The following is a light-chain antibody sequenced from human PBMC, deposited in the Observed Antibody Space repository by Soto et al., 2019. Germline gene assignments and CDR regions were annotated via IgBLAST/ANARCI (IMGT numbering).Light chain of an antibody. V-gene: IGLV2-11*01. CDR3: SSFTISSTLYV. J-gene: IGLJ1*01. CDR1: SSDVGGYSY. Sequence: QSALTQPRSVSGTPGQSVTISCTGTSSDVGGYSYVSWYQQHPGKAPKPMIYDVSERPSGVPDRFSGSKSGNTASLSISGLQAEDEADYYCSSFTISSTLYVFGSGTKV. CDR2: DVS.